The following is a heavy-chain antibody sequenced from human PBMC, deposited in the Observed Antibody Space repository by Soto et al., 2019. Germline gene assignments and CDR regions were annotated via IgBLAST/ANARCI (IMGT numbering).Heavy chain of an antibody. Sequence: GGSLRLSCAASGFTFSSYSMNWVRQAPGKGLEWVSSISSSSYIYYADSVKGRFTISRDNAKNSLYLQMNSLRAEDTAVYYCARDLPYYGSGRKYYYYYMDVWGKGTTVTVSS. D-gene: IGHD3-10*01. CDR3: ARDLPYYGSGRKYYYYYMDV. CDR1: GFTFSSYS. V-gene: IGHV3-21*01. J-gene: IGHJ6*03. CDR2: ISSSSYI.